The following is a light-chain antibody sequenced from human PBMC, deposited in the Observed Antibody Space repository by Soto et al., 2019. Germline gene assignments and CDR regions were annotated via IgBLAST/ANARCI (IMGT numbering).Light chain of an antibody. CDR1: QSVSTY. V-gene: IGKV3-15*01. CDR3: QQYNNWPPLT. CDR2: GAS. Sequence: MTQSPSSLSESVGERVTITCRASQSVSTYLAWYQQKPGQPYRLLIYGASTRATGIPARFSGSGSGTEFTLTISSLQSEDFAVYYCQQYNNWPPLTFGGGTKVDIK. J-gene: IGKJ4*01.